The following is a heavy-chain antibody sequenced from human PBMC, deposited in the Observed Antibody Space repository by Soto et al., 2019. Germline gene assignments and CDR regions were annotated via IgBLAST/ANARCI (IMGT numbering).Heavy chain of an antibody. Sequence: SETLSLTCTVSGGSISSGDYYWSWIRQPPGKGLEWIGYIYYSGSTYYNPSLKSRVTISVDTSKNQFSLKLSSVTAADTAVYYCARGLTAKWTNYYYGIAVRGQRTTVPVSS. V-gene: IGHV4-30-4*01. CDR1: GGSISSGDYY. CDR2: IYYSGST. J-gene: IGHJ6*02. CDR3: ARGLTAKWTNYYYGIAV. D-gene: IGHD1-26*01.